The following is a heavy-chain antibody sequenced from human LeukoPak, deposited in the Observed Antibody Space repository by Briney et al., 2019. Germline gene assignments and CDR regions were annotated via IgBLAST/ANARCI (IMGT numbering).Heavy chain of an antibody. CDR2: INAGNGNT. V-gene: IGHV1-3*01. Sequence: ASVKVSCKASGYTFTSYAMHWVRQAPGQRLEWMGWINAGNGNTKYSQKFQGRVTITRDTSASTAYMELSSLRSEDTAVYYCAGGWLLYPGYYYYYGMDVWGQGTTVTVSS. CDR3: AGGWLLYPGYYYYYGMDV. D-gene: IGHD3-3*01. CDR1: GYTFTSYA. J-gene: IGHJ6*02.